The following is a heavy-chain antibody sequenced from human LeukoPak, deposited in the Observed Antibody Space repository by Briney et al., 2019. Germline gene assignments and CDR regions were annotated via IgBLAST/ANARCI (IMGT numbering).Heavy chain of an antibody. CDR1: GFHFRTYA. D-gene: IGHD3-16*01. Sequence: GALRLSCAASGFHFRTYAMHWVRQAPGKGLEWVSIISYDATTEYYADSVKGRFSVSRGNSENTLFPQMNSLTAEDTAVYYCVRDLILVWTPGDDFDHWGQGTLVTVSS. CDR3: VRDLILVWTPGDDFDH. J-gene: IGHJ4*02. CDR2: ISYDATTE. V-gene: IGHV3-30*07.